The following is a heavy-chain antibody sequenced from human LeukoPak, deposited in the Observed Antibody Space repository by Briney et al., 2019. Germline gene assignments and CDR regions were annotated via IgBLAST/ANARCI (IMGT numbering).Heavy chain of an antibody. D-gene: IGHD5-18*01. V-gene: IGHV5-51*01. CDR1: GYSFTSYW. CDR3: ARQERIQLWLPDY. Sequence: GESLKISCKGSGYSFTSYWIGWERQMPGKGLEWMGIIYPGDSDTRYSPSFQGQVTISADKSISTAYLQWSSLKASDTAMYYCARQERIQLWLPDYWGQGTLVTVSS. CDR2: IYPGDSDT. J-gene: IGHJ4*02.